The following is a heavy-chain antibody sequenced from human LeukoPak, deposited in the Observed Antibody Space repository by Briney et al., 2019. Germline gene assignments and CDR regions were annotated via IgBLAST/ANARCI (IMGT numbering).Heavy chain of an antibody. Sequence: GGSLRLSCAASGFTFSSYAMSWVRQAPGKGLEWVSAISGSGGSTYYADSVKGRFTISRDNSKNTLYLQMNSLRAEDTAVYYCAAGHVTIFEVVDPYFDYWGQGTLVTVSS. CDR1: GFTFSSYA. D-gene: IGHD3-3*01. CDR2: ISGSGGST. CDR3: AAGHVTIFEVVDPYFDY. V-gene: IGHV3-23*01. J-gene: IGHJ4*02.